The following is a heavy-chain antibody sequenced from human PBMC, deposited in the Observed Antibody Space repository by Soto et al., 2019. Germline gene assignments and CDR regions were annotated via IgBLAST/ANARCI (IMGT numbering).Heavy chain of an antibody. CDR1: GVSISSRGYF. CDR2: ISYSGST. V-gene: IGHV4-39*01. CDR3: MTYNRGWKY. D-gene: IGHD6-19*01. Sequence: QLQLQESGPGLVQPSETLSLTCTVSGVSISSRGYFWGWIRQPPGKGLEWIGMISYSGSTYYSPSLKTRATIPANTPMNQSSLTLSSATADDTAVFHCMTYNRGWKYWGQGTVVTVSS. J-gene: IGHJ4*02.